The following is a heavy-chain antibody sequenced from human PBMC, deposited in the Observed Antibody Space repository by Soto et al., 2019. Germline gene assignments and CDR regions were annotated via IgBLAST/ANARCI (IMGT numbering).Heavy chain of an antibody. CDR2: ISGSGGST. CDR1: GFTFSSYA. V-gene: IGHV3-23*01. Sequence: EVQLLESGGGLVQPGGSLRLSCAASGFTFSSYAMSWVRQAPGKGLEWVSAISGSGGSTYYADSVKGRFTISRDNSKNTLYLQMNSLRAEDTAAYYCAKDPGDYLANHWFDPWRQGTLVTVSS. CDR3: AKDPGDYLANHWFDP. J-gene: IGHJ5*02. D-gene: IGHD4-17*01.